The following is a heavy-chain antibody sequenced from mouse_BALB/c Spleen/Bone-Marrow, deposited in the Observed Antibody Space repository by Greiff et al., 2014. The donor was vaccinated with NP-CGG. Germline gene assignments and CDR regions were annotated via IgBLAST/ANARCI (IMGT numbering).Heavy chain of an antibody. Sequence: VQLVESGPGLVAPSQSLSITCPVSGFSLTSFGLHWVRQPPGKGLEWLGVIWAGGSTNYNSALMSRLSISKDNSKSQVFLKMNSLQTDDTAMYYCASYGNYFDYWGQGTTLTVSS. CDR1: GFSLTSFG. CDR3: ASYGNYFDY. V-gene: IGHV2-9*02. D-gene: IGHD2-1*01. CDR2: IWAGGST. J-gene: IGHJ2*01.